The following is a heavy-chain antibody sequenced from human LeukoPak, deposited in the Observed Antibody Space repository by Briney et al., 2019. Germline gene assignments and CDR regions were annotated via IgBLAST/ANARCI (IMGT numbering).Heavy chain of an antibody. CDR2: ISFDGSYK. Sequence: PGGSLRLSCTAPGFTISGDAMHWVRQAPGKGLQWVAHISFDGSYKYYADSVKGRFTISRDNSKNTLYLQMNSLRTDDTALFYCARETLDALDLWGPGTLVTVSS. CDR1: GFTISGDA. J-gene: IGHJ3*01. CDR3: ARETLDALDL. V-gene: IGHV3-30*04.